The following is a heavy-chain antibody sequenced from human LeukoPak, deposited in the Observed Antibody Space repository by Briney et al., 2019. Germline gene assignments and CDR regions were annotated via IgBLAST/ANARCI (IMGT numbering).Heavy chain of an antibody. CDR3: AKDPRHLEGDAFDI. Sequence: PGRSLRLSCAASGFTFSSYGMHWVRQAPGKGLEWVAVIWYDGSNKYYADSVKGRFTISRDNSKNTLYLQMNSLRAEDTAVYYCAKDPRHLEGDAFDIWGQGTMVTVSS. CDR2: IWYDGSNK. D-gene: IGHD3-3*01. V-gene: IGHV3-33*06. J-gene: IGHJ3*02. CDR1: GFTFSSYG.